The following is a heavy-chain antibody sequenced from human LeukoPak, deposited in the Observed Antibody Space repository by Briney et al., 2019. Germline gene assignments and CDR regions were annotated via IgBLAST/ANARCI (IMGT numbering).Heavy chain of an antibody. Sequence: GGSLRLSCAASGFTVSSNYMSWVRQAPGKGLEWVSVIYSGGSTYYADSVKGRFTISRDNSKNTLYLQMNSLRAEDTAVYYCARGPGDQLLEFWFDPWGQGTLVTVSS. J-gene: IGHJ5*02. CDR1: GFTVSSNY. V-gene: IGHV3-53*01. CDR3: ARGPGDQLLEFWFDP. CDR2: IYSGGST. D-gene: IGHD2-2*01.